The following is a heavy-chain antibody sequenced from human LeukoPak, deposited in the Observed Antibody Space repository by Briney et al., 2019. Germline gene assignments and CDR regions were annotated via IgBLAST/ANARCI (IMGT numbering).Heavy chain of an antibody. CDR2: IWYDGSNK. J-gene: IGHJ6*03. CDR3: AKGADFWSGYYSSYYYMDV. D-gene: IGHD3-3*01. Sequence: PGGSLRLSCAASGFTFSSYGMHWVRQAPGKGLEWVAVIWYDGSNKYYADSVKGRFTISRDNSKNTLYLQMNSLRAEDTAVYYCAKGADFWSGYYSSYYYMDVWGKGTTVTVSS. CDR1: GFTFSSYG. V-gene: IGHV3-30*02.